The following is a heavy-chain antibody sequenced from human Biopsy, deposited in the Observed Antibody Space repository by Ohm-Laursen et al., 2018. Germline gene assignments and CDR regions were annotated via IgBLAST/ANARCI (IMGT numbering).Heavy chain of an antibody. J-gene: IGHJ4*02. V-gene: IGHV4-61*01. CDR3: ARGRRTSGWPYFAN. CDR1: GDSLSSGPDN. D-gene: IGHD6-19*01. Sequence: GTLSLTCTVSGDSLSSGPDNWSWIRPPPGQGLEYIGFIYSGGNTNYNPSLQNRVTMSVDTSKNQFSLKLSSVIAADTAVYYCARGRRTSGWPYFANWGQGTRVIVSS. CDR2: IYSGGNT.